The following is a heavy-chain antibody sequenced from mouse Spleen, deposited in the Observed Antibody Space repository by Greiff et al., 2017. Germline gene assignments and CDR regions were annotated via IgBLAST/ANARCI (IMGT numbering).Heavy chain of an antibody. CDR1: GYTFTSYW. D-gene: IGHD1-1*01. CDR2: IHPNSGST. CDR3: ARPHYYGSSYGAMDY. V-gene: IGHV1-64*01. J-gene: IGHJ4*01. Sequence: QVQLKQPGAELVKPGASVKLSCKASGYTFTSYWMHWVKQRPGQGLEWIGMIHPNSGSTNYNEKFKSKATLTVDKSSSTAYMQLSSLTSEDSAVYYCARPHYYGSSYGAMDYWGQGTSVTVSS.